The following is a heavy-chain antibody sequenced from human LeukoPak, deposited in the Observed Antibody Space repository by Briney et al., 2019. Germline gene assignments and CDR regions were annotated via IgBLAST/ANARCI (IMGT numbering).Heavy chain of an antibody. CDR1: GFTFSNFA. Sequence: GGSLLLSCAASGFTFSNFAMHWVRQAPGKGLEHVAVVSSDGSTKYYPDSVRGRFIISRDNFKSTVYLQMNSLRIDDTAVYHCAKDGGKAVAGTFDYWGQGTLVTVSS. J-gene: IGHJ4*02. CDR2: VSSDGSTK. D-gene: IGHD6-19*01. V-gene: IGHV3-30*04. CDR3: AKDGGKAVAGTFDY.